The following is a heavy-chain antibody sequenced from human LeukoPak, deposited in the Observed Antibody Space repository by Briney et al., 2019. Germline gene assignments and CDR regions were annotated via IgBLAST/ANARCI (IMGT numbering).Heavy chain of an antibody. J-gene: IGHJ5*02. Sequence: SETLSLTCGVHGASFSGYYWSWLRQPAGKGLEWIGRIYSSGNTNYNPSLKSRVTLSVDTSKNQFSLKLTSVTAADTAIYYCARDHGVTTALNWFDPWGQGTLVTVSS. CDR2: IYSSGNT. D-gene: IGHD3-22*01. V-gene: IGHV4-4*07. CDR3: ARDHGVTTALNWFDP. CDR1: GASFSGYY.